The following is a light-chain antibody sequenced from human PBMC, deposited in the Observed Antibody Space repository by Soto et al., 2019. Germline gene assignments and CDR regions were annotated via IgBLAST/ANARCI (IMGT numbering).Light chain of an antibody. J-gene: IGKJ3*01. CDR3: QQLNSYVFA. CDR2: AAS. Sequence: DIQLTQSPSFLSASVGDRVTITCRASQDVSRYLAWYQQKPGKAPNLLIYAASTFRSGVSSRFSGSGSETEFTFTISSLQPEDFATYYCQQLNSYVFAFGPGTKVDIK. V-gene: IGKV1-9*01. CDR1: QDVSRY.